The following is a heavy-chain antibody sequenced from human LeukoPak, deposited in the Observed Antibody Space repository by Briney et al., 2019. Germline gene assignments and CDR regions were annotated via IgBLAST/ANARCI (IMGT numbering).Heavy chain of an antibody. CDR3: AKASGWYMINWFDP. CDR1: GFTFSSYA. Sequence: GGSPRLSCAASGFTFSSYAMSWVRQAPGKGLEWVSAISGSGGSTYYADSVKGRFTISRDNSKNTLYLQMNSLRAEDTAVYYCAKASGWYMINWFDPWGQGTLVTVSS. V-gene: IGHV3-23*01. J-gene: IGHJ5*02. D-gene: IGHD6-19*01. CDR2: ISGSGGST.